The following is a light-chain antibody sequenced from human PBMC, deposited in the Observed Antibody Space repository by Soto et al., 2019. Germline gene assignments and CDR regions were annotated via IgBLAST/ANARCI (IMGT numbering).Light chain of an antibody. CDR3: HQYGSYPLT. V-gene: IGKV3-15*01. CDR1: RSISDT. J-gene: IGKJ1*01. CDR2: GAS. Sequence: EIVMTQSPSTLSVSPGGRATLSCRASRSISDTLAWYQQKPGQAPRLLIHGASTRATGFPARFSGSGSGTEFTLTISSLQSEDFAVFYCHQYGSYPLTFGRGTKVEIK.